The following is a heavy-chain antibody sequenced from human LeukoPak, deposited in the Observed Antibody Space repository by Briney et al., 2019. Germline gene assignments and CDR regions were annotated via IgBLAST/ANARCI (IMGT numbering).Heavy chain of an antibody. Sequence: GGSLRLSCAASGFTFSSYAMSWVHQAPGKGLEWVSAISGSGGSTYYADSVKGRFTTSRDNSKNTLYLQMNSLRAEDTAVYYCAKDGTYSSSWYAQNIPYHMDVWGKGTTVTVSS. D-gene: IGHD6-13*01. CDR1: GFTFSSYA. J-gene: IGHJ6*03. V-gene: IGHV3-23*01. CDR2: ISGSGGST. CDR3: AKDGTYSSSWYAQNIPYHMDV.